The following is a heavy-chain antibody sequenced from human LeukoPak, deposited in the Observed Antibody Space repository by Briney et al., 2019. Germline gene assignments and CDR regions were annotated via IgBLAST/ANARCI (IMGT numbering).Heavy chain of an antibody. D-gene: IGHD2/OR15-2a*01. V-gene: IGHV1-18*01. CDR1: GYTFTSYG. CDR2: ISAYNGNT. J-gene: IGHJ5*02. CDR3: ARGDPTDYLGWFDR. Sequence: GASVKVSCKASGYTFTSYGIRWVRQAPGQGLEWMGWISAYNGNTNYAQKLQGRVTMTTDTSTSTAYMELRSLRSDDTAVYYCARGDPTDYLGWFDRWGQGTLVTVSS.